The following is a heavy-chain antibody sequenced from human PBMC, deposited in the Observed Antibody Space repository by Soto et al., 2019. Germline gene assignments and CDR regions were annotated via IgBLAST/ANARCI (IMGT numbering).Heavy chain of an antibody. D-gene: IGHD3-22*01. V-gene: IGHV3-23*01. CDR2: ISYGGGTT. CDR1: EFTFSNYA. J-gene: IGHJ4*02. CDR3: AKEVRSMIVVVITSFDY. Sequence: PGGSLRLSCAASEFTFSNYAMSWVRQAPGKGLEWVSAISYGGGTTYYADSVKGRFTISRDNSKNTLYLQMNSLRAEDTAVYYCAKEVRSMIVVVITSFDYWGQGTLVTVSS.